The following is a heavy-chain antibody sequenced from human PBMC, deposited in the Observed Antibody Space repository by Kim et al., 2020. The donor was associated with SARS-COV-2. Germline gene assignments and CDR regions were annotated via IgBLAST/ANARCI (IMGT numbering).Heavy chain of an antibody. CDR3: ARDSGSYYY. V-gene: IGHV1-69*01. CDR2: TA. D-gene: IGHD1-26*01. J-gene: IGHJ4*02. Sequence: TANYAQKFQGRVTITADEATSTAYMELSSMRSEDTAVYYCARDSGSYYYWGQGTLVTVSS.